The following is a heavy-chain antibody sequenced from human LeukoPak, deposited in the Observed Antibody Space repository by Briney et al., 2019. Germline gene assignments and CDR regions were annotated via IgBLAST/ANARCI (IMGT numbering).Heavy chain of an antibody. CDR1: RFTFSDYW. CDR2: INKDGSEK. CDR3: ATYTQHFGAPGGADY. V-gene: IGHV3-7*01. D-gene: IGHD2-8*02. J-gene: IGHJ4*02. Sequence: GGSLRLSCAVSRFTFSDYWMRWVRQAPGKGLEWVAAINKDGSEKQYMGSVKGRFTISRDNAKNSVYLQMTSLGAEDTAVYYCATYTQHFGAPGGADYWGLGTLVTVSS.